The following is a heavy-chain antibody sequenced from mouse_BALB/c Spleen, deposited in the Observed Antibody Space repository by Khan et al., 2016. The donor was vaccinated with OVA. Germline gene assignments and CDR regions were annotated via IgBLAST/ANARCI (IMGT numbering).Heavy chain of an antibody. CDR3: ARDGSRDNYAMDY. D-gene: IGHD2-3*01. J-gene: IGHJ4*01. V-gene: IGHV3-2*02. CDR2: INYSGST. Sequence: EVQLQESGPGLVKPSQSLSLTCTVTGYSITSDYAWNWIRQFPGNKLEWMGYINYSGSTNYNPALKSRISITRDTSTNQFFLQLNSVTTADTATYYCARDGSRDNYAMDYWGQGTSVTGSS. CDR1: GYSITSDYA.